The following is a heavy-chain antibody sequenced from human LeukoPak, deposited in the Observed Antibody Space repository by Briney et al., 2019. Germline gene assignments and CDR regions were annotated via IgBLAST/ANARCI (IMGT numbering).Heavy chain of an antibody. D-gene: IGHD6-13*01. CDR2: IYYSGST. CDR1: GGSISSYY. V-gene: IGHV4-59*08. J-gene: IGHJ3*02. Sequence: PSETLSLTCTASGGSISSYYWSWIRQPPGKGLEWIGYIYYSGSTNYNPSLKSRVTISVDTSKNQFSLKLSPVTAADTAVYYCARRMSSSWYAGAFDIWGQGTMVTVSS. CDR3: ARRMSSSWYAGAFDI.